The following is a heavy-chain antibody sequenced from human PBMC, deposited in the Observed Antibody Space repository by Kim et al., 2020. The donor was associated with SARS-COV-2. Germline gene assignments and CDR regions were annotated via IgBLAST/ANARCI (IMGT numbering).Heavy chain of an antibody. Sequence: SVKVSCKASGGTFSSYAISWVRQAPGQGLEWMGGIIPIFGTANYAQKFQGRVTITADKSTSTAYMELSSLRSEDTAVYYCARSGAAEDPFDYWGQGTLVTVSS. D-gene: IGHD3-10*01. CDR1: GGTFSSYA. V-gene: IGHV1-69*06. J-gene: IGHJ4*02. CDR3: ARSGAAEDPFDY. CDR2: IIPIFGTA.